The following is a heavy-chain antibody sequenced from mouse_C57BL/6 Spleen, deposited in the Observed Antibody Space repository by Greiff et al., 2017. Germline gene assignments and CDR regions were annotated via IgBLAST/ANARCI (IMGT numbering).Heavy chain of an antibody. CDR2: IYPGSGNT. CDR3: ARSSSHYYGSSPYWYFDV. V-gene: IGHV1-66*01. CDR1: GYSFTSYY. Sequence: QVQLQQSGPELVKPGASVKISCKASGYSFTSYYIHWVKQRPGQGLEWIGWIYPGSGNTKYNEKFKGKATLTADTSSSTAYMQLSSLTSEDSAVYYCARSSSHYYGSSPYWYFDVWGTGTTVTVSS. J-gene: IGHJ1*03. D-gene: IGHD1-1*01.